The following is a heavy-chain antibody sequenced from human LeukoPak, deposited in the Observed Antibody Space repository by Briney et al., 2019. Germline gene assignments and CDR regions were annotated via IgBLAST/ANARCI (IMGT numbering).Heavy chain of an antibody. CDR1: GGSISVYY. V-gene: IGHV4-59*08. Sequence: SETLSLTCTVSGGSISVYYWSWIRQPPGKGLEWIGYIYYSGSTNYNPSLKSRVTISVDTSKNQFSLRLSSVTAADTAVYCCARHSKYYYDSSGSYVGYFQHWGQGTLVTVSS. D-gene: IGHD3-22*01. CDR2: IYYSGST. J-gene: IGHJ1*01. CDR3: ARHSKYYYDSSGSYVGYFQH.